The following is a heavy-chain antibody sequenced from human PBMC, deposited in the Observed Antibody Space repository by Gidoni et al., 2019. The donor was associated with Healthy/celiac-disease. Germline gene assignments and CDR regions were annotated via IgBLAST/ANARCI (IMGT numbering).Heavy chain of an antibody. D-gene: IGHD3-10*01. CDR3: ARDLHSTYYYGSGTIGGAFDI. V-gene: IGHV3-33*01. J-gene: IGHJ3*02. Sequence: QVQLVESGGGVVQPGRSLRRSCAASGCTFSSKGMHWVRQAPGKGLEWVAVIWYDGRNKSYADSVKGRFTISRDNSKHTLYLQMHRLRAEDTAVYYCARDLHSTYYYGSGTIGGAFDIWGQGTMVTVSS. CDR2: IWYDGRNK. CDR1: GCTFSSKG.